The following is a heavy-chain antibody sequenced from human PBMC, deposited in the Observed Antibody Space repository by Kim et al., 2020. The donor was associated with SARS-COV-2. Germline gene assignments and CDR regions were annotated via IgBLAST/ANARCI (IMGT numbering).Heavy chain of an antibody. J-gene: IGHJ4*02. CDR3: ARDMVGQLGYFDY. D-gene: IGHD1-1*01. Sequence: APNLQGRGPMTTDTATSTAYMELRSLRSDDTAVYYCARDMVGQLGYFDYWGQGTLVTVSS. V-gene: IGHV1-18*01.